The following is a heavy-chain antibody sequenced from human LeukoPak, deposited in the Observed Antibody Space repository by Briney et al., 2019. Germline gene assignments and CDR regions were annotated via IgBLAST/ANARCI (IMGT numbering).Heavy chain of an antibody. CDR1: GFTFSVYA. CDR3: AKEHDYTNAAPEWGFDS. J-gene: IGHJ4*02. V-gene: IGHV3-23*01. CDR2: ISGSSSHT. Sequence: GGSLRLSCAASGFTFSVYAMSWVRRAPGKGPEWVSGISGSSSHTKDADFVRGRFTIYRDNSRNTLFLQLNSLTAEDTAVYYCAKEHDYTNAAPEWGFDSWGQGSLVIVSS. D-gene: IGHD2-2*02.